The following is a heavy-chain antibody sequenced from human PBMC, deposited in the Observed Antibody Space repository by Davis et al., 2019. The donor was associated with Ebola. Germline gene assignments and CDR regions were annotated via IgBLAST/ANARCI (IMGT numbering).Heavy chain of an antibody. CDR1: GFTFSSYS. CDR3: GRVIFFPGIGMDI. Sequence: GESLKISCAASGFTFSSYSMNWVRQAPGKGLVWVSRINTDGGSTSYADSVEGRFTVSRDNAKNTLYVQMNRLRAEDTGIYYCGRVIFFPGIGMDIWGQGTTVTVSS. D-gene: IGHD1-14*01. CDR2: INTDGGST. J-gene: IGHJ6*02. V-gene: IGHV3-74*01.